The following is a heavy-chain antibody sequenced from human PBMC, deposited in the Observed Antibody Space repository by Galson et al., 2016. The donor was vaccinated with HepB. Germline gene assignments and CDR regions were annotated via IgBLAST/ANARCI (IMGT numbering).Heavy chain of an antibody. D-gene: IGHD6-19*01. J-gene: IGHJ3*02. CDR2: ISCSGHMT. CDR1: GFTFSTYQ. V-gene: IGHV3-48*03. CDR3: ARGTRYSSGWLEALDI. Sequence: SLRLSCAASGFTFSTYQMTWVRQAPGKGLEWISYISCSGHMTYYADSMKGRFTISRDNAQNSLYLQMSNLGAADTAIYYCARGTRYSSGWLEALDIWGQGTMVTVSS.